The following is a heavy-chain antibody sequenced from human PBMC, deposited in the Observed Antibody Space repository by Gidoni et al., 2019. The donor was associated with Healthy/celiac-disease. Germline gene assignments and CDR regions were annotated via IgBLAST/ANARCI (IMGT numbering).Heavy chain of an antibody. J-gene: IGHJ4*02. Sequence: EVQLVESGGGLVKPGGSLRLSCAASGFPFSSDSMNWVRQAPGKGLEWVSSISSSSSYIYYADSVKGRFTISRDNAKNSLYLQMNSLRAEDTAVYYCARDDPGYSSPKLDYWGQGTLVTVSS. D-gene: IGHD6-13*01. V-gene: IGHV3-21*01. CDR1: GFPFSSDS. CDR2: ISSSSSYI. CDR3: ARDDPGYSSPKLDY.